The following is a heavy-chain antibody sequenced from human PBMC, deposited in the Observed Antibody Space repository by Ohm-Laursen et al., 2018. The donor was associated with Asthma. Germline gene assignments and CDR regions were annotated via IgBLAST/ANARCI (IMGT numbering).Heavy chain of an antibody. Sequence: SLRLSCAASGFTFNKHHMTWVRQAPGEGLEWVASISTASTFIYYADSVRGRFTTSRDNARNSVYLQMNSLRAEDTALYYCARIGPEWELPGREYSLHHWGEGTLVTVSS. D-gene: IGHD1-26*01. CDR3: ARIGPEWELPGREYSLHH. V-gene: IGHV3-21*01. CDR1: GFTFNKHH. CDR2: ISTASTFI. J-gene: IGHJ1*01.